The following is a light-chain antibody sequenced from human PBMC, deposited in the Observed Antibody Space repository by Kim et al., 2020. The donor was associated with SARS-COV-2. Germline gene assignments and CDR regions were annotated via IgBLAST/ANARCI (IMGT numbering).Light chain of an antibody. CDR1: QRVASY. J-gene: IGKJ4*01. V-gene: IGKV3-11*01. CDR2: DAS. CDR3: QQRSDWLT. Sequence: SLSPGERVTLSCRASQRVASYLAWYQQKPGQAPRLLIYDASNRATGIPARFSGSGSGTDFTLTISSLEPEDFAVYYCQQRSDWLTFGGGTKVDIK.